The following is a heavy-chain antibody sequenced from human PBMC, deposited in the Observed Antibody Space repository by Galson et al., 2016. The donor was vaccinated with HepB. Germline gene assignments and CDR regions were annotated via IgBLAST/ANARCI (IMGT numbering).Heavy chain of an antibody. CDR1: GFTFSSFA. CDR3: AKRARTWATVTTYYFDL. V-gene: IGHV3-23*01. Sequence: SLRLSCAASGFTFSSFAMSWVRQAPGKGLEWVSTISGSGGNTYYADSVKGRFTISRDNSKNTLYLQMNSLRAEDTAVYYCAKRARTWATVTTYYFDLWGRGTLVTVSS. D-gene: IGHD4-17*01. J-gene: IGHJ2*01. CDR2: ISGSGGNT.